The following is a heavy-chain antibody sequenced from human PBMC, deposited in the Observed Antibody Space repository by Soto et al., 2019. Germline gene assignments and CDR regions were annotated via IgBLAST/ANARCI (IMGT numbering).Heavy chain of an antibody. D-gene: IGHD6-13*01. CDR3: ARRGPAAGPPHYYYGMDV. CDR1: GGSISSSSYY. Sequence: SETLSLTCTVSGGSISSSSYYWGWIRQPPGKGLEWIGSIYYSGSTYYNPSLKSRVTISVDTSKNQFSLKLSSVTAADTAVYYCARRGPAAGPPHYYYGMDVWGQGTTVNVSS. J-gene: IGHJ6*02. CDR2: IYYSGST. V-gene: IGHV4-39*01.